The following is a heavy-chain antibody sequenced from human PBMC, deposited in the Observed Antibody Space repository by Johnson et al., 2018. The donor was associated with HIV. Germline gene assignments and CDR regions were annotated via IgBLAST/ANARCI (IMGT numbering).Heavy chain of an antibody. CDR2: IRYDGSNK. V-gene: IGHV3-30*02. CDR3: AKNGARGDALDI. Sequence: VQLVESGGGVVQPGGSLRLSCAASGFTFSSYGMHWVRQAPGKGLEWVAFIRYDGSNKYYADSVKGRFTISRDNSKNTLYLQMNSLRAEDTAVYYCAKNGARGDALDIWGQGTLVTVSS. J-gene: IGHJ3*02. CDR1: GFTFSSYG. D-gene: IGHD2-8*01.